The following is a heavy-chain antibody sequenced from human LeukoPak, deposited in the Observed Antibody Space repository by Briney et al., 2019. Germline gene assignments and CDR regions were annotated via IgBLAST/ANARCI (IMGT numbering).Heavy chain of an antibody. J-gene: IGHJ4*02. CDR3: IRVRMGGTYYFDY. D-gene: IGHD1-26*01. CDR2: TRNKASSYTT. V-gene: IGHV3-72*01. Sequence: PGGSLRLSCAASGFTFSDHYMDWVRRAPGKGLEWVGRTRNKASSYTTEYAASVKGRFTISRDDSKNSLCLQMNSLKTEDTAVYYCIRVRMGGTYYFDYWGQGTLVTVSS. CDR1: GFTFSDHY.